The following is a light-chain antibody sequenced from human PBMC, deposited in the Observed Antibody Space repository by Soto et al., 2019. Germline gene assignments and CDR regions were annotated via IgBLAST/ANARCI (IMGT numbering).Light chain of an antibody. CDR3: QQFYRDPWT. Sequence: DIQMTQSPSTLSASVGDRVTITCRASQSVDTCVAWDQQKPGKAPHLLIYKASSLETGVPSRFSGSGSVTEFTLTVSSLQPDDFSTYYCQQFYRDPWTFGQGTKVEIK. J-gene: IGKJ1*01. V-gene: IGKV1-5*03. CDR2: KAS. CDR1: QSVDTC.